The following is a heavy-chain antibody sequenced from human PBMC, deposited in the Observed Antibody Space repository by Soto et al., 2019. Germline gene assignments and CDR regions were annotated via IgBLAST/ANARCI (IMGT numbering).Heavy chain of an antibody. CDR1: GFTFSSYG. D-gene: IGHD1-7*01. J-gene: IGHJ6*03. CDR3: AKGPLELYLDV. CDR2: ISYDGSNK. V-gene: IGHV3-30*18. Sequence: GGSLRLSCAASGFTFSSYGMHWVRQAPGKGLEWLTVISYDGSNKYYADSVKGRFTISRDNSKNTLYLHMNSLRPEDTAVYYCAKGPLELYLDVWGKGTTVTVSS.